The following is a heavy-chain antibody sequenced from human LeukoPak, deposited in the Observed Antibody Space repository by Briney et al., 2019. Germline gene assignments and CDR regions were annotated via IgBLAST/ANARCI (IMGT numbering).Heavy chain of an antibody. J-gene: IGHJ5*02. CDR3: ARVDQWPPSGWFDP. V-gene: IGHV6-1*01. CDR2: TYYRSKWYD. CDR1: GDSVSSNSAA. D-gene: IGHD6-19*01. Sequence: SQTLSLICAISGDSVSSNSAAWNWIRQSPSRGLEWLGRTYYRSKWYDDYAVSVKSRITISPDTSKNQYLLQLSSVAPEDTAVYYCARVDQWPPSGWFDPWGQGIQVTVSS.